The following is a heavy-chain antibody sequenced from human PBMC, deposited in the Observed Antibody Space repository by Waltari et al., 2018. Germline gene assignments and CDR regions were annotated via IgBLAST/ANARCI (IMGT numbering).Heavy chain of an antibody. CDR1: GFTFSTYT. CDR3: ARDKVGDISGYAFDY. J-gene: IGHJ4*02. CDR2: ISSSTSYI. V-gene: IGHV3-21*01. D-gene: IGHD3-22*01. Sequence: EVQLVESGGGLVKPGGSLRLSCAASGFTFSTYTMNWVRQAPGKGLEWVSSISSSTSYIYYAGSVRGRFTISRDNAQNSLYLQMNSLRAEDTAVYYCARDKVGDISGYAFDYWGQGTLVTVSS.